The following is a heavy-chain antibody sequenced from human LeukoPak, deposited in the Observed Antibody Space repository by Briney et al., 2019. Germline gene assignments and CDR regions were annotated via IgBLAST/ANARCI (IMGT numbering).Heavy chain of an antibody. Sequence: PSETLSLTCAVYGGSFSGYYWSWIRQPPGKGLEWIGEINHSGSTNYNPSLKSRVTISVDTSKNQFSLKLSSVTAADTAVYYCARAPGYYTNYYFDYWGQGTLVTVSS. CDR2: INHSGST. CDR1: GGSFSGYY. CDR3: ARAPGYYTNYYFDY. V-gene: IGHV4-34*01. D-gene: IGHD3/OR15-3a*01. J-gene: IGHJ4*02.